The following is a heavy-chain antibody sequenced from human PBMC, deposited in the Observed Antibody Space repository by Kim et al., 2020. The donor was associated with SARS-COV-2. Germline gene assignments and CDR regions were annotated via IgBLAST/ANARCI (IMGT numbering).Heavy chain of an antibody. V-gene: IGHV4-4*02. D-gene: IGHD2-2*01. J-gene: IGHJ5*02. Sequence: SETLSLTCAVSGGSISSSNWWSWVRQPPGKGLEWIGEIYHSGSTNYNPSLKSRVTISVDKSKNQFSLKLSSVTAADTAVYYCARGVGIVVVPAAIPYNWFDPWGQGTLVTVSS. CDR1: GGSISSSNW. CDR3: ARGVGIVVVPAAIPYNWFDP. CDR2: IYHSGST.